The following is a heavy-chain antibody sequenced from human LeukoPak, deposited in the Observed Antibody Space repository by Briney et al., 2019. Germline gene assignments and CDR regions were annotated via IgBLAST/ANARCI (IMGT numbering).Heavy chain of an antibody. D-gene: IGHD3-10*01. J-gene: IGHJ4*02. CDR1: GFTFSSYW. CDR2: IKQDGSEM. V-gene: IGHV3-7*04. CDR3: ARVLNLVRGRLDY. Sequence: GGSLRLSCAASGFTFSSYWMSWVRQAPGKGLEWVANIKQDGSEMYYVDSVKGRFTISRDNAKNTLYLHMNSLRVEDTAVYYCARVLNLVRGRLDYWGQGTLVTVSS.